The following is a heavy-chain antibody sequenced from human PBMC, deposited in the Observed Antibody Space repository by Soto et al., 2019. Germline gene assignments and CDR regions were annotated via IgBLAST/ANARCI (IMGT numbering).Heavy chain of an antibody. V-gene: IGHV4-39*01. J-gene: IGHJ6*03. CDR1: GGSISSSSYY. Sequence: SETLSLTCTVSGGSISSSSYYWGWIRQPPGKGLEWIGSIYYSGSTYYNPSLKSRVTISVDTSKNQFSLKLSSVTAADTAVYYCARRNNGEFSPEWLLSQGYYYMDVWGKGTTVTVSS. D-gene: IGHD3-3*01. CDR3: ARRNNGEFSPEWLLSQGYYYMDV. CDR2: IYYSGST.